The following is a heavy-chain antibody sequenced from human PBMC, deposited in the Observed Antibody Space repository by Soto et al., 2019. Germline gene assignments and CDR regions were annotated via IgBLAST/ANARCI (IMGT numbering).Heavy chain of an antibody. V-gene: IGHV2-5*02. J-gene: IGHJ4*02. CDR1: GFSLRTGGAG. Sequence: ESGPTLVNPTQTLTLTCAYAGFSLRTGGAGVAWIRQPPGKALEWLAHIYWDDDKFYSPSLKSRLTITKDASKNQVVLTMTNVEPGDTATYCCAHRLWDRFGESIFDFWGQGILVTVS. D-gene: IGHD3-10*01. CDR2: IYWDDDK. CDR3: AHRLWDRFGESIFDF.